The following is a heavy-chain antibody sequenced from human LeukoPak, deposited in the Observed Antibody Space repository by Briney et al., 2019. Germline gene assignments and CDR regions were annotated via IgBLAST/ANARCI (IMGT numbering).Heavy chain of an antibody. J-gene: IGHJ4*02. CDR3: ASALNTPRSS. CDR2: INPDSGAT. V-gene: IGHV1-2*02. CDR1: GYTFTDYS. Sequence: ASAKVSCKASGYTFTDYSMHWVRQAPGQGLEWMGWINPDSGATKYAQKFQGRVTMTTDTTISTAYMELNRLRSDDTAVYYCASALNTPRSSWGQGTLVTVSS. D-gene: IGHD6-13*01.